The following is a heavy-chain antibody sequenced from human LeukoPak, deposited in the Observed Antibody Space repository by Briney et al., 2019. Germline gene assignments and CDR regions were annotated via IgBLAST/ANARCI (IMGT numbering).Heavy chain of an antibody. J-gene: IGHJ4*02. Sequence: ASVKVSCKASGYTFTNYGITWVRQAPGQGLKWMGWISGSNGNTNYAQKFQGRVTMTTDTSTSTAYMELRSLRSDDTAVYYCARTCSGASCYVIYWGQGTLLTVSS. CDR1: GYTFTNYG. CDR3: ARTCSGASCYVIY. V-gene: IGHV1-18*01. CDR2: ISGSNGNT. D-gene: IGHD2-15*01.